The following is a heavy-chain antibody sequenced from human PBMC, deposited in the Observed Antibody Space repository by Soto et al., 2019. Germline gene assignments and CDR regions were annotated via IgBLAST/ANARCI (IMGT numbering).Heavy chain of an antibody. Sequence: GGSLRLSCAASGFSLSSNGMHWVRQAPGKGLEWVAVISYDGNNKYYADSVKGRFTISRDNSKNTVYLEMNYLRAEDTAMYYRAKGGTGNYLTYYYYSGMDVCGQGTTVTVSS. CDR2: ISYDGNNK. D-gene: IGHD2-8*02. J-gene: IGHJ6*02. CDR3: AKGGTGNYLTYYYYSGMDV. CDR1: GFSLSSNG. V-gene: IGHV3-30*18.